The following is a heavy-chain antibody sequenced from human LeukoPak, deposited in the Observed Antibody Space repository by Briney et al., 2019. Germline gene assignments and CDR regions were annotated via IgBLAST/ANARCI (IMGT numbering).Heavy chain of an antibody. CDR3: ARDFGTTGWHTFDY. CDR2: TYYRSKLYN. CDR1: GDSVSSKNGA. J-gene: IGHJ4*02. D-gene: IGHD6-19*01. V-gene: IGHV6-1*01. Sequence: SQTLSLTCVVSGDSVSSKNGAWNWIRQSPSRGLEWLGRTYYRSKLYNDYAESMEGRMTISQDTSKNQSSLPLNSVTPDDTAVYYCARDFGTTGWHTFDYWGQGTLVTVSS.